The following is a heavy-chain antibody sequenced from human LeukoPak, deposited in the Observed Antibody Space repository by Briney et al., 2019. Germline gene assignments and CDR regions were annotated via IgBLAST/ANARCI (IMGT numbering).Heavy chain of an antibody. CDR2: ISDTSVYT. D-gene: IGHD2-21*02. V-gene: IGHV3-23*01. CDR3: AKIGVTAKWFFDV. J-gene: IGHJ2*01. Sequence: PGGSLRLSCAASGFPLGNHGMSWVRQAPGKGPEWVSSISDTSVYTYYAASVKGRFTISRDNSQSTLFLHMNNVGAEDTAIYFCAKIGVTAKWFFDVWGRGTLVSVSS. CDR1: GFPLGNHG.